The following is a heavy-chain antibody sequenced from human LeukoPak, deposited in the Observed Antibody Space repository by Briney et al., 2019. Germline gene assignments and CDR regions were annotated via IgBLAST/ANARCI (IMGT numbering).Heavy chain of an antibody. J-gene: IGHJ6*02. Sequence: PGGSLRLSCAASGFTFSSYAMHWVRQAPGKGLEWVAVISYDGSNKYYADSVKGRFTISRDNSKNTLYLQMNSLRAEDTAVYYCARGEGIAAAGTPRNPEYYYYGMDVWGQGTTVTVSS. CDR3: ARGEGIAAAGTPRNPEYYYYGMDV. CDR2: ISYDGSNK. D-gene: IGHD6-13*01. V-gene: IGHV3-30-3*01. CDR1: GFTFSSYA.